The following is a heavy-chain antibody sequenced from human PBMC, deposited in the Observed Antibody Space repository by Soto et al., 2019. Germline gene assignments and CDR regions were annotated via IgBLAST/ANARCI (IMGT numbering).Heavy chain of an antibody. CDR2: ISGSGGST. V-gene: IGHV3-23*01. D-gene: IGHD3-3*01. J-gene: IGHJ6*02. CDR3: AKARTIFGMGYYGMDV. Sequence: GGSLRLSCAASGFTFSSYAMSWVRQAPGKGLEWVSAISGSGGSTYYADSVKGRFTISRDNSKNTLYLQMDSLRAEDTAVYYCAKARTIFGMGYYGMDVWGQGTTVTV. CDR1: GFTFSSYA.